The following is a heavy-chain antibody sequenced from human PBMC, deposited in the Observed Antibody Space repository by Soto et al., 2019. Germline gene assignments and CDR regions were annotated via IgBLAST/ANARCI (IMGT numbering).Heavy chain of an antibody. CDR2: INHSGST. CDR3: ARGITMVRRIFDY. CDR1: GGSFSGYY. J-gene: IGHJ4*02. Sequence: PSETLSLTCAVYGGSFSGYYWSWIRQPPGKGLEWIGEINHSGSTNYNPSLKSRVTISVDTSKNQFSLKLSSVTAADTAVYYCARGITMVRRIFDYSGQGTLVTVSS. V-gene: IGHV4-34*01. D-gene: IGHD3-10*01.